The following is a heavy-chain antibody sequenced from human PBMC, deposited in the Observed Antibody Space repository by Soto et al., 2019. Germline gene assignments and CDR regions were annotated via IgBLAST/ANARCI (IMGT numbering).Heavy chain of an antibody. Sequence: GGSLRLSCAASGFTFSSYWMSWVRQAPGKGLEWVANIKQDGSEKYYVDSVKGRFTISRDNAENSLYLQMNSLRAEDTAVYYCARGAYCGGDCYSPYYFDYWGQGTLVTVSS. CDR1: GFTFSSYW. J-gene: IGHJ4*02. CDR3: ARGAYCGGDCYSPYYFDY. D-gene: IGHD2-21*02. V-gene: IGHV3-7*01. CDR2: IKQDGSEK.